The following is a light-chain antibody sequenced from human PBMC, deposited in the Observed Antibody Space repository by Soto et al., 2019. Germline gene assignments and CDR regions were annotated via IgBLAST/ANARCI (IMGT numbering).Light chain of an antibody. V-gene: IGKV3-11*01. Sequence: IVLTQSPATLSLSPGEGATLSCRASQTVSNFLAWYQHKPGQAPRLLIYDASKRATGIPARFSGSGSGTDFTLPISRLEPEDFAVYYCQQRYNWPLTFGGGTKVEIK. J-gene: IGKJ4*01. CDR2: DAS. CDR3: QQRYNWPLT. CDR1: QTVSNF.